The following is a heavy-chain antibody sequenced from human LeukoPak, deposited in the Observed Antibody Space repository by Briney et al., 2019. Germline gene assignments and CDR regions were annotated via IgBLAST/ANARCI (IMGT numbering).Heavy chain of an antibody. V-gene: IGHV4-34*09. Sequence: SETLSLTCAVYGGSFSGYYWSWIRQPPGKGLEWIGYIYYSGSTYYNPSLKSRVTISVDTSKNQFSLKLSSVTAADTAVYYCAREGRIAVAVQDYWGQGTLVTVSS. CDR3: AREGRIAVAVQDY. CDR2: IYYSGST. J-gene: IGHJ4*02. D-gene: IGHD6-19*01. CDR1: GGSFSGYY.